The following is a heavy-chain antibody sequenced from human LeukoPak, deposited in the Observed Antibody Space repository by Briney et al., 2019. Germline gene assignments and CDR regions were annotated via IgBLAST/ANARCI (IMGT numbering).Heavy chain of an antibody. CDR1: GFTFSSYS. CDR3: ARGRTRWLQGGLFDP. V-gene: IGHV3-21*01. Sequence: PGGSLRLSCAASGFTFSSYSMNWVRQAPGKGLEWVSSISSSSSYIYYADSVKGRFTISRDNAKNSLYLQMNSLRAEDTAVYYCARGRTRWLQGGLFDPWGQGTLVTVSS. D-gene: IGHD5-24*01. J-gene: IGHJ5*02. CDR2: ISSSSSYI.